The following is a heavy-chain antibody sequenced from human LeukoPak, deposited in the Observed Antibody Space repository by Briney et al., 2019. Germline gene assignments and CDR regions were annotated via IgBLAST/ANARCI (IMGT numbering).Heavy chain of an antibody. CDR1: GFTFDDYA. V-gene: IGHV3-9*01. Sequence: PGRSLRLSCAASGFTFDDYAMHWVRQAPGKGLEWVSGISWNSGSIGYADSVKGRFTISRDNAKNSLYLQMNSLRAEDTALYYCAKDKRLVGTSPHDAFDIWGQGTMVTVSS. J-gene: IGHJ3*02. CDR3: AKDKRLVGTSPHDAFDI. CDR2: ISWNSGSI. D-gene: IGHD6-19*01.